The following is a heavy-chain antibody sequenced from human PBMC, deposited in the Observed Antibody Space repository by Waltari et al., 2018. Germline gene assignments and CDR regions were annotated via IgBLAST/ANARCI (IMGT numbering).Heavy chain of an antibody. J-gene: IGHJ4*02. D-gene: IGHD1-26*01. CDR3: ARSLGGYFDY. Sequence: QVQLQESGPGLVKPSETLSLTCAVSGYSISSGYYWGWIRQPPGKGLEWIGSIYHSGSTYYNPSLKSRVTISVDTSKNQFSLKLSSVTAADTAVYYCARSLGGYFDYWGQGTLVTVSS. V-gene: IGHV4-38-2*01. CDR2: IYHSGST. CDR1: GYSISSGYY.